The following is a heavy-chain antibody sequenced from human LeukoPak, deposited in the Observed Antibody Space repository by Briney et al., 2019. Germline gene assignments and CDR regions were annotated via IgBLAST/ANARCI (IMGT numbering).Heavy chain of an antibody. CDR3: ASQQWLVTRPFDY. CDR2: IYYSGST. D-gene: IGHD6-19*01. V-gene: IGHV4-61*01. J-gene: IGHJ4*02. CDR1: GGSVSSGSYY. Sequence: SETLSLTCTVSGGSVSSGSYYWSWLRQPPGTGLEWIGYIYYSGSTNYNPSLKSRVTISVDTSKNQFSLKLSSVTAADTAVYYCASQQWLVTRPFDYWGQGTLVTVSS.